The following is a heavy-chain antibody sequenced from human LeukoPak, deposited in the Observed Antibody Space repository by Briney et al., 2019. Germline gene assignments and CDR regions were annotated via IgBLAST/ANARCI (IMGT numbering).Heavy chain of an antibody. V-gene: IGHV4-39*01. CDR1: GGSISTSGYY. Sequence: SETLSLTCTVSGGSISTSGYYWGWIRQPPGKGLEWIGIIYYSGTTYYNQSLKSRVTISVDTSKNQFSLMVNSVTAADTAVYYCARSLGYCTGATCYSFDSWGQGTLVTVSS. CDR2: IYYSGTT. CDR3: ARSLGYCTGATCYSFDS. D-gene: IGHD2-8*02. J-gene: IGHJ4*02.